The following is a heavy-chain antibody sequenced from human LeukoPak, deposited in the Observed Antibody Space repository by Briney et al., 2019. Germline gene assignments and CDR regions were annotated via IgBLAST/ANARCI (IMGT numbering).Heavy chain of an antibody. Sequence: SETLSLTCTVSGGSISSSSYYWGWIRQPPGKGLEWTGNIYHSGSTYYNPPLKSRVTISIDTSKNQFSLKLSSVTAADTAVYYCARVGSSWPHYYFDYWGQGILVTVSS. D-gene: IGHD6-13*01. CDR1: GGSISSSSYY. J-gene: IGHJ4*02. CDR2: IYHSGST. CDR3: ARVGSSWPHYYFDY. V-gene: IGHV4-39*07.